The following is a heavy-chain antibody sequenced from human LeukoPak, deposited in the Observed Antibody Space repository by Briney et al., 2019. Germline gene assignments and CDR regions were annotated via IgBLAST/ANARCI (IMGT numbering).Heavy chain of an antibody. D-gene: IGHD1-26*01. CDR3: ARDRNIVGATTFWFDP. Sequence: GSSVKVSCKASGGTFSSYAISWVRQAPGQGLEWMGGIIPIFGTANYAQKFQGRVTITTDESTSTAYMGLSSLRSEDTAVYYCARDRNIVGATTFWFDPWGQGTLVTVSS. CDR1: GGTFSSYA. CDR2: IIPIFGTA. J-gene: IGHJ5*02. V-gene: IGHV1-69*05.